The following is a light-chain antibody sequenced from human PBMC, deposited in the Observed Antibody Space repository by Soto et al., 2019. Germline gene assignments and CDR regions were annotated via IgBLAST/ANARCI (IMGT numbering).Light chain of an antibody. J-gene: IGKJ1*01. CDR1: QAVNTR. Sequence: MVLTRAPATLCSLRGDRVHLSGGASQAVNTRLAWYQHKPGQAPRLLIYLTSNRAAGITARFSGSGSETDFTLTIRDVEPEDFAVYYCHQRQSWPRTLGPGTKVEIK. CDR3: HQRQSWPRT. V-gene: IGKV3-11*01. CDR2: LTS.